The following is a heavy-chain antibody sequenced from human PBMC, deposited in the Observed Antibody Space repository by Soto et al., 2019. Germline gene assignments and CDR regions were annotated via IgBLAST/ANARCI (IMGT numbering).Heavy chain of an antibody. Sequence: EVQLVESGGGLVKPGGSLRLSCAASGFSFSTSTMNWVRQAPGKGLEFVSSIGRTGIDRYYIASVKGGFTISRDNAQNSLYLQMTSLRAGDTALYYCVCDDNRRYWGQGTLVTVSS. CDR1: GFSFSTST. V-gene: IGHV3-21*01. D-gene: IGHD1-1*01. CDR2: IGRTGIDR. CDR3: VCDDNRRY. J-gene: IGHJ4*02.